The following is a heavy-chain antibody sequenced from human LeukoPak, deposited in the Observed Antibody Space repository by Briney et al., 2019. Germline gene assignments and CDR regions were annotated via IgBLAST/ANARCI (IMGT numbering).Heavy chain of an antibody. CDR1: GFTFSSYA. CDR2: VSGSGGST. D-gene: IGHD2/OR15-2a*01. V-gene: IGHV3-23*01. CDR3: AKDRTTTGLLLAGLIDY. J-gene: IGHJ4*02. Sequence: PGGSLRLSCAASGFTFSSYAMTWVRQAPGKGLDWLSAVSGSGGSTYYADSVKGRFTISRDNSKNTLYLQMNSLRAEDTAIYYCAKDRTTTGLLLAGLIDYWGQGTLVTVSS.